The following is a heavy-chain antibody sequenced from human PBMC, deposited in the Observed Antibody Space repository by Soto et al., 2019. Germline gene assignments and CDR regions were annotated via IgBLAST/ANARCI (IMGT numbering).Heavy chain of an antibody. CDR1: GYSFSDYF. CDR2: INPKTAAT. J-gene: IGHJ6*02. V-gene: IGHV1-2*02. Sequence: QVQLVQSGAEVKKSGASVKVSCKPSGYSFSDYFIQWVRQAPGQGLEWVAWINPKTAATNYAKKLQGRVSLTWDTSSNTAYMELTRLRPDDTAVYYCARIKWGLNYYNGMDVWGQGTTVIVSS. D-gene: IGHD1-26*01. CDR3: ARIKWGLNYYNGMDV.